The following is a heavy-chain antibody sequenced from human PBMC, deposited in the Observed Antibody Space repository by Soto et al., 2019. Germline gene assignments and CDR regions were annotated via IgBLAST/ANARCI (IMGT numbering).Heavy chain of an antibody. CDR1: GYTFTSYD. J-gene: IGHJ6*02. CDR2: MNPNSGNT. Sequence: GASVKVSCKASGYTFTSYDINWVRQATGQGLEWMGWMNPNSGNTGYAQKFQGRVTMTRNTSISTAYMELSSLRSEDTAVYYCARTEDIVVVVAAKVQPSYGMDVWGQGPTVTVSS. D-gene: IGHD2-15*01. CDR3: ARTEDIVVVVAAKVQPSYGMDV. V-gene: IGHV1-8*01.